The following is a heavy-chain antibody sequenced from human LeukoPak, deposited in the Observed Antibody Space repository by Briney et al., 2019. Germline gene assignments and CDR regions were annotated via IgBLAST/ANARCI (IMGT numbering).Heavy chain of an antibody. V-gene: IGHV4-4*02. Sequence: GSLRLSCAASGFTFSSYAMSWVRQAPGKGLEWIGEIYHSGSTNYNPSLKSRVTISVDKSKNQFSLKLSSVTAADTAVYYCARKAFIAPHGKGYFDYWGQGTLVTVSS. J-gene: IGHJ4*02. CDR3: ARKAFIAPHGKGYFDY. CDR1: GFTFSSYAM. CDR2: IYHSGST. D-gene: IGHD1-14*01.